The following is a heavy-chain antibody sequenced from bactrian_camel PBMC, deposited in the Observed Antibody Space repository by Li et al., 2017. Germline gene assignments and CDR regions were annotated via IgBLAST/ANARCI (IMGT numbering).Heavy chain of an antibody. CDR1: GGTYNTCRSYC. Sequence: QVQLVESGGGSVQAGGSLTLSCLAFGGTYNTCRSYCMAWFRRTPGKEREGVAAIGMDGKTRTSESVEGRFTISQDNAKNTVYLQMNSLKPEDSGMYYCAAGAVHSGCDYDYWGRGTQVTVSS. D-gene: IGHD2*01. V-gene: IGHV3S53*01. CDR2: IGMDGKT. CDR3: AAGAVHSGCDYDY. J-gene: IGHJ4*01.